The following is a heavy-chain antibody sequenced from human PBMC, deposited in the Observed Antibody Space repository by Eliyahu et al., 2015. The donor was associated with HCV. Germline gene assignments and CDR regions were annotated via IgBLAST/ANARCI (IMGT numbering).Heavy chain of an antibody. V-gene: IGHV1-2*02. D-gene: IGHD3-9*01. CDR3: ARDQAYYDILTGYYNVGYVDV. CDR2: INPNSGGT. Sequence: QVQLVQSGAEVKKPGASVKVSCKASGYTFTGYYMXWVRQAPGQGLEWMGWINPNSGGTNYAQKFQGRVTMTRDTSISTAYMELSRLRSDDTAVYYCARDQAYYDILTGYYNVGYVDVWGKGTTVTVSS. J-gene: IGHJ6*04. CDR1: GYTFTGYY.